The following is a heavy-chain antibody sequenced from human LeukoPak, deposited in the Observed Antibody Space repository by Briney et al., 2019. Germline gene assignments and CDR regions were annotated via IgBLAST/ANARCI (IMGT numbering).Heavy chain of an antibody. J-gene: IGHJ4*02. CDR1: GGSISSGGYY. D-gene: IGHD6-25*01. CDR2: IYYSGST. CDR3: ARDSSGYVYFDY. Sequence: SETLSLACTVSGGSISSGGYYWGWVRQHPGRGLEWLGYIYYSGSTYYNPSLKSRVTISVDTSKNQFSLNLSSVTAADTAVYYCARDSSGYVYFDYWGQGSLVTVSS. V-gene: IGHV4-31*03.